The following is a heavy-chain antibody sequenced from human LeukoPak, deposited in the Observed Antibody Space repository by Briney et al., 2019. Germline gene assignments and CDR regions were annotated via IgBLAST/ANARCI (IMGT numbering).Heavy chain of an antibody. Sequence: NPSETLSLTCAVYGGSFSGYYWSWIRQPPGKGLEWIGEINHSGSTNYNPSLKSRVTISVDTSKNQFSLKLSSVTAADTAVYYCAREGGDGYNYWYFDLWGRGTLVTVSS. J-gene: IGHJ2*01. V-gene: IGHV4-34*01. D-gene: IGHD5-24*01. CDR1: GGSFSGYY. CDR2: INHSGST. CDR3: AREGGDGYNYWYFDL.